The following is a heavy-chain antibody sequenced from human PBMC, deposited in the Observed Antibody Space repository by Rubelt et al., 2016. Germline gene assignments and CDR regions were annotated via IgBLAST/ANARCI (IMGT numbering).Heavy chain of an antibody. V-gene: IGHV3-30*04. CDR2: VSYDGSNK. D-gene: IGHD6-13*01. CDR1: GFTLSSYA. CDR3: ARDYSSRWTYCFDH. Sequence: SLRLSCAASGFTLSSYAMHWVRQAPGKGLEWVAVVSYDGSNKYYADSVKGRFTISRDNSKNTLYLQMNSLRAEDTAVYYCARDYSSRWTYCFDHWGQGTLVTVSS. J-gene: IGHJ4*02.